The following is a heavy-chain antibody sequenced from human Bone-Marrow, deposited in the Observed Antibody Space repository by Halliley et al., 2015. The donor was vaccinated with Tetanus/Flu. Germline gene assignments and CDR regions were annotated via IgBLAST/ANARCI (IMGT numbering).Heavy chain of an antibody. CDR3: ARDYQLLSF. V-gene: IGHV4-59*01. Sequence: KGLEWIGYIYYSGSAKYNPSLKSRAPISVDTSKNQFSLKLSSVTAADTAVYYCARDYQLLSFWGQGTLVTVSS. D-gene: IGHD2-2*01. CDR2: IYYSGSA. J-gene: IGHJ4*02.